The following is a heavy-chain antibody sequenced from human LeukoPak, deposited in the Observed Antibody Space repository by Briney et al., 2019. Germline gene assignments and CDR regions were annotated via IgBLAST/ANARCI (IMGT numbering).Heavy chain of an antibody. CDR1: GGSISSGGYY. Sequence: SQTLSLTCTVSGGSISSGGYYWSWIRQPPGKGLEWIGYIYHSGSTYYNPSLKSRVTISVDRSKNQFSLKLSSVTAADTAVYYCARVGLIEYNSSGSYYYMDVWGKGTTVTVSS. CDR3: ARVGLIEYNSSGSYYYMDV. D-gene: IGHD6-6*01. V-gene: IGHV4-30-2*01. J-gene: IGHJ6*03. CDR2: IYHSGST.